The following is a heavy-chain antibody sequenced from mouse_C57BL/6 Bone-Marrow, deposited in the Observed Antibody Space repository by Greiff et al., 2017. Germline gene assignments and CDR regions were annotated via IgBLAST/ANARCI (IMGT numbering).Heavy chain of an antibody. CDR3: ARDAAQGYAMDY. CDR2: ISDGGSYT. V-gene: IGHV5-4*01. Sequence: EVKVVESGGGLVKPGGSLKLSCAASGFTFSSYAMSWVRQTPEKRLEWVATISDGGSYTYYPDNVKGRFTISRDNAKNNLYLQMSHLKSEDTAMYYCARDAAQGYAMDYWGQGTSVTVSS. J-gene: IGHJ4*01. CDR1: GFTFSSYA. D-gene: IGHD3-2*02.